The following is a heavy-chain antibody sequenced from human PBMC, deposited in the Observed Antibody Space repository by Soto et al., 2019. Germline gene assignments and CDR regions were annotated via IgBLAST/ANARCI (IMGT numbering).Heavy chain of an antibody. V-gene: IGHV4-30-4*01. CDR3: AREGGESSDGLYYFDS. D-gene: IGHD3-16*01. CDR1: GGSTSSDNY. CDR2: IYYSGNT. J-gene: IGHJ4*02. Sequence: SETLSLTCTVSGGSTSSDNYWSWIRQPPGKGLEWIGHIYYSGNTDYNPSLKSRLAISIDTSKNQFSLKLSSVSAADTAVYFCAREGGESSDGLYYFDSWGQGSLVTVSS.